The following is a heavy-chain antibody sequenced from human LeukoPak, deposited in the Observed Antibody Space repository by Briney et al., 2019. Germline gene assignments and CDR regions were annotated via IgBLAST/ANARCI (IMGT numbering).Heavy chain of an antibody. Sequence: GGSLRLSCAASGFTFSSYGMHWVRQAPGTGLEWVAVISSDGSHKYYADSVKGRFTISRDNSKNTLYLQMNSLRAEDTAVYNCAKVAVGGTIHYFDYWGQGTLVTVSS. J-gene: IGHJ4*02. CDR3: AKVAVGGTIHYFDY. D-gene: IGHD1-26*01. CDR2: ISSDGSHK. V-gene: IGHV3-30*18. CDR1: GFTFSSYG.